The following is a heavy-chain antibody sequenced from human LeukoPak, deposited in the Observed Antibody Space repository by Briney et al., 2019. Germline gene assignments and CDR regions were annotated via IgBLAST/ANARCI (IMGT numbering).Heavy chain of an antibody. J-gene: IGHJ5*02. V-gene: IGHV3-74*01. D-gene: IGHD3-22*01. CDR3: AREVDDSSGFYWFGP. Sequence: GGSLRLSCAASGFTFSSYEMNWVRQAPGKGLVWVSRINTDGTSTAYADSVKGRFTISRDNAKNTLILQMNSLRAEDTALYYCAREVDDSSGFYWFGPWGQGTLVTVSS. CDR1: GFTFSSYE. CDR2: INTDGTST.